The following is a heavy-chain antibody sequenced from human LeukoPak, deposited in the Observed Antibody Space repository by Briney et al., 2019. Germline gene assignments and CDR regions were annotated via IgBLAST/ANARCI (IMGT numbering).Heavy chain of an antibody. CDR2: INPNSGGT. V-gene: IGHV1-2*02. CDR1: GYTFTGYY. J-gene: IGHJ4*02. CDR3: ARSSTVVTPVDH. Sequence: ASVKVPCKASGYTFTGYYMHWVRQAPGQGLEWMGWINPNSGGTNYAQKFQGRVTMTRDTSISTAYMELSRLRSDDTAVYYCARSSTVVTPVDHWGQGTLVTASS. D-gene: IGHD4-23*01.